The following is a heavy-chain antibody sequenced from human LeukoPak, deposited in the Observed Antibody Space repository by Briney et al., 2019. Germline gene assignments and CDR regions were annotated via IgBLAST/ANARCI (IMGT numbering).Heavy chain of an antibody. J-gene: IGHJ4*02. CDR1: GYTFTSDA. Sequence: GASVKVSCKASGYTFTSDAMHWVRQAPGQRLEWMGWINAGNGNTKYSQKFQGRVTITRDTSASTAYMELSSLRSEDTAVYYCARDRIIMVRGIEYWGQGTLVTVSS. CDR2: INAGNGNT. D-gene: IGHD3-10*01. V-gene: IGHV1-3*01. CDR3: ARDRIIMVRGIEY.